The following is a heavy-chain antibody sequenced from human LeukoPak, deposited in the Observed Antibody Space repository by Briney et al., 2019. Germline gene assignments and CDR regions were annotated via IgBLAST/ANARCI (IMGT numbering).Heavy chain of an antibody. D-gene: IGHD1-1*01. CDR3: AGNWNADY. V-gene: IGHV3-23*01. CDR1: GFTFNNYA. CDR2: ISNSGGST. Sequence: PGGSLRLSCAASGFTFNNYAMIWVRQAPGKGLEWVSAISNSGGSTYYADSVKGRFTISRDNSKNTLYLQMNSLRAEDTAVYYCAGNWNADYWGQGTLVTVSS. J-gene: IGHJ4*02.